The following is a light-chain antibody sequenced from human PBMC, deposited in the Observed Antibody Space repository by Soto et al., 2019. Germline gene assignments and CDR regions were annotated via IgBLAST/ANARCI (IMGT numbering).Light chain of an antibody. Sequence: QPALTQPRSVSGSPGQSVTISCTGSNSDVGAYKFVSWLQHNPGEAPKVMIYDVTQRPSGVPDRFSGTKSGNTASLTISGLQAEDEADYYCCSYAGSYTWVFGSGTKVTVL. J-gene: IGLJ1*01. CDR2: DVT. CDR1: NSDVGAYKF. V-gene: IGLV2-11*01. CDR3: CSYAGSYTWV.